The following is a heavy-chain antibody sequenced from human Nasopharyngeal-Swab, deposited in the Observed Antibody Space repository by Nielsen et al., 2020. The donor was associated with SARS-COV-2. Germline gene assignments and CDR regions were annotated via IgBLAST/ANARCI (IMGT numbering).Heavy chain of an antibody. D-gene: IGHD2-2*02. CDR3: ARGGYCSSTSCYNPYYYGMDV. V-gene: IGHV1-69*13. J-gene: IGHJ6*02. CDR1: GGTFSSYA. CDR2: IIPIFGTA. Sequence: SVKVSCKASGGTFSSYAISWVRQAPGQGLEWMGGIIPIFGTANYAQKFQGRATITADESTSTAYMELSSLRSEDTAVYYCARGGYCSSTSCYNPYYYGMDVWGQGTTVTVSS.